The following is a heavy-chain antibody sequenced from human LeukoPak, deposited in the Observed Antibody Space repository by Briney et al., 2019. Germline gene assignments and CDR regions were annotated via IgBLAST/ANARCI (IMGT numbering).Heavy chain of an antibody. V-gene: IGHV4-39*01. CDR2: IYSSGSS. Sequence: SETLSLTCTVSGGSISSSTYYWGWIRRPPGKGLEWIGGIYSSGSSYHNPSPKSRVTISVDTSKNQFSLKLGSVTAADTAVYYCARHGADIVVVPSGSIVYWGQGTLVTVSS. D-gene: IGHD2-2*01. J-gene: IGHJ4*02. CDR1: GGSISSSTYY. CDR3: ARHGADIVVVPSGSIVY.